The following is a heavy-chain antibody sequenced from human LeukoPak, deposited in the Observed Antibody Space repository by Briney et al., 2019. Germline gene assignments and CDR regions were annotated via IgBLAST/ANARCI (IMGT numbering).Heavy chain of an antibody. J-gene: IGHJ5*02. D-gene: IGHD1-26*01. V-gene: IGHV4-30-4*08. CDR3: ARAVLGINWFDP. CDR2: IYYSGST. Sequence: SETLSLTCTLSGGSISSGDYYWSWIRQPPGKGLEWIGYIYYSGSTYYNPSLKSRVTISVDTSKNQFSLKLSSVTAADTAVYYCARAVLGINWFDPWGQGTLVTVYS. CDR1: GGSISSGDYY.